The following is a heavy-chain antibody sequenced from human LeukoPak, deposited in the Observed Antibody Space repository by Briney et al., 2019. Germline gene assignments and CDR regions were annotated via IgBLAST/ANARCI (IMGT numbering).Heavy chain of an antibody. J-gene: IGHJ4*02. V-gene: IGHV1-2*04. CDR2: INPNSGGT. CDR1: GYTFTGYY. CDR3: AREVTYDSSGPLFDY. Sequence: GASVKVSCKASGYTFTGYYMHWVRQAPGQGLEWMGWINPNSGGTNYAQKFQGWVTMTRDTSISTAYMELSRLRSDDTAVYYCAREVTYDSSGPLFDYWGQGTLVTVSS. D-gene: IGHD3-22*01.